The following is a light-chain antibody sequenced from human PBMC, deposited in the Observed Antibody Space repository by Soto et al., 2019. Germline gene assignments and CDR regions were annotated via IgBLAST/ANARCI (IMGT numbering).Light chain of an antibody. V-gene: IGLV2-14*01. Sequence: QPALTQPASVSGSPGQSITISCTGTSSDFGGYNYVSWYQQHPGKAPKLMIYDVSNRPSGVSNRFSGSKSGNTASLTISGLQAEDEADYYCSSYTSSSTLGVFGTGTKVTVL. CDR3: SSYTSSSTLGV. CDR1: SSDFGGYNY. J-gene: IGLJ1*01. CDR2: DVS.